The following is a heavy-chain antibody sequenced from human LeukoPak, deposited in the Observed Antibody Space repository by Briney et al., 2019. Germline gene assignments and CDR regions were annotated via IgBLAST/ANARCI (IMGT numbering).Heavy chain of an antibody. CDR1: GLTVSSNY. V-gene: IGHV3-66*01. CDR3: ANLDYGGNSGSSSNWFDP. Sequence: GGSLRLSCAASGLTVSSNYMSWVRQAPGKGLEWVSVIYSGGSTYYADSVKGRFTISRDNSKNTLYLQMNSLRAEDTAVYYCANLDYGGNSGSSSNWFDPWGQGTLVTVSS. D-gene: IGHD4-23*01. CDR2: IYSGGST. J-gene: IGHJ5*02.